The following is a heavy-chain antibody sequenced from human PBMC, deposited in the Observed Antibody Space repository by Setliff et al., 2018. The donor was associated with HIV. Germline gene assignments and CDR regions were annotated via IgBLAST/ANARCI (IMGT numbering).Heavy chain of an antibody. CDR2: ISSSGITK. CDR1: GFTFSRYE. Sequence: GGSLRLSCAASGFTFSRYEMSWVRQAPGKGLEWLSYISSSGITKHYADSVKGRFTISRDNAKNSLYLQMNSLRAEDTAVYYCARDRSSSWGGYWYFDLWGRGTLVTVSS. D-gene: IGHD6-13*01. CDR3: ARDRSSSWGGYWYFDL. V-gene: IGHV3-48*03. J-gene: IGHJ2*01.